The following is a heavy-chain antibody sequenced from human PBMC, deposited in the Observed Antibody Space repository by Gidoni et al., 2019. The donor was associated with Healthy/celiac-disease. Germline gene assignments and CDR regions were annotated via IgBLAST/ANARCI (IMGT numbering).Heavy chain of an antibody. J-gene: IGHJ4*02. CDR3: AKDSIWDSSAVEGCYFDY. CDR1: GFTFSSYA. V-gene: IGHV3-23*01. CDR2: ISGSGGST. D-gene: IGHD3-22*01. Sequence: EVQLLESGGGLVQPGGSLRLSCAASGFTFSSYAMSWVRQAPGKGLEWFSAISGSGGSTYYADSVKGRFTISRDNSKNTLYLQMNSLRAEDTAVYYCAKDSIWDSSAVEGCYFDYWGQGTLVTVSS.